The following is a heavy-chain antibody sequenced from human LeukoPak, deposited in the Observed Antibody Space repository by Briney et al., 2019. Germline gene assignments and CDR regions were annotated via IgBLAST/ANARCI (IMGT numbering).Heavy chain of an antibody. CDR2: INQDGSQT. CDR3: ARLMFLWPPIYFDY. CDR1: GFTVSSNY. V-gene: IGHV3-7*01. Sequence: GGSLRLSCAASGFTVSSNYMSWVRQAPGKGLEWVANINQDGSQTFYVDSVKGRFTISRDNPGNSVYLQMNSLRAEDTAVYYCARLMFLWPPIYFDYWGQGTLVTVSS. D-gene: IGHD2-8*01. J-gene: IGHJ4*02.